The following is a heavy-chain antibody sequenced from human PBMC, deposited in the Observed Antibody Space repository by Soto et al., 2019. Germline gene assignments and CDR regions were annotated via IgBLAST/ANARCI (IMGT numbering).Heavy chain of an antibody. CDR2: IYYSGST. CDR1: GCAISPYY. V-gene: IGHV4-59*01. Sequence: XGTLSLTCTVSGCAISPYYWSWIRQPPGKGLERIGYIYYSGSTNYTPSLQCRVTISVDTPKNHVSLKLSSVTPSDPSVYSCSRGQRAPGYYYIDDMDVWYQGTTVTVSS. J-gene: IGHJ6*01. CDR3: SRGQRAPGYYYIDDMDV. D-gene: IGHD6-25*01.